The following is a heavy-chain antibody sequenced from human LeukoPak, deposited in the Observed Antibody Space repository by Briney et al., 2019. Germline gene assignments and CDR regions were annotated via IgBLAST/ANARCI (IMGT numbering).Heavy chain of an antibody. V-gene: IGHV3-21*01. CDR2: ISSSSSYI. D-gene: IGHD3-22*01. CDR3: ARLYYYDSSGYYEGYYYYYMDV. J-gene: IGHJ6*03. CDR1: GFTFSSYS. Sequence: GGSLRLSCAASGFTFSSYSMNWVRQAPGKGLEWVSSISSSSSYIYYADSVKGRFTISRDNAKNSLYLQMNGLRAEDTAVYYCARLYYYDSSGYYEGYYYYYMDVWGKGTTVTVSS.